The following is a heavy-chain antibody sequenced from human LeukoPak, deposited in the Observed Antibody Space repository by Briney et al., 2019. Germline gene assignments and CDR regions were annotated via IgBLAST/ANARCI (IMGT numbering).Heavy chain of an antibody. D-gene: IGHD2-8*01. CDR1: GFTSSSYE. V-gene: IGHV3-30*18. J-gene: IGHJ4*02. CDR2: ISYDGSNK. Sequence: PGGSLRLSCAASGFTSSSYEMNWVRQAPGKGLEWVAVISYDGSNKYYADSVKGRFTISRDNSKNTLYLQMNSLRAEDTAVYYCAKDRVLGDYWGQGTLVTVSS. CDR3: AKDRVLGDY.